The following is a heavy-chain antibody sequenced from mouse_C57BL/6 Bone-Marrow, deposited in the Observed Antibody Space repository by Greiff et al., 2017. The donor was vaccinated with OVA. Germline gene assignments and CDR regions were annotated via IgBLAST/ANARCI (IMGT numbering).Heavy chain of an antibody. Sequence: EVKLVESGGGLVKPGGSLKLSCAASGFTFSSYAMSWVRQTPEKRLEWVATISDGGSYTYYPDNVKGRFTISRDNAKNNLYLQMSHLKSEDTAMYYCASITTVYFDYWGQGTTLTVSS. V-gene: IGHV5-4*03. CDR2: ISDGGSYT. D-gene: IGHD1-1*01. J-gene: IGHJ2*01. CDR3: ASITTVYFDY. CDR1: GFTFSSYA.